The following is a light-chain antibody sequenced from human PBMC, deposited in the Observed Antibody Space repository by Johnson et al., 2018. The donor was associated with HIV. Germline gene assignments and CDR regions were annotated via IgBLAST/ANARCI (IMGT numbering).Light chain of an antibody. J-gene: IGLJ1*01. CDR2: ENN. CDR3: GTWDSSLSAVYV. CDR1: SSNIGNNY. V-gene: IGLV1-51*02. Sequence: QSVLTQPPSVSAAPGQKVTISCSGSSSNIGNNYVSWYQQLPGTAPTLLIYENNKRPSGIPDRFSGSKSGTSATLGITGLQTGDEADYYCGTWDSSLSAVYVFGPGTKVTVL.